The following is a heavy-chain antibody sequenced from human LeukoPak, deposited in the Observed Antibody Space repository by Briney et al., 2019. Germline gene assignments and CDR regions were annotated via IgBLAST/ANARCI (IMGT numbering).Heavy chain of an antibody. D-gene: IGHD6-13*01. CDR1: GFTVSSNY. CDR2: IYSGGST. CDR3: ARAVAAAALFDY. J-gene: IGHJ4*02. Sequence: GGSLRLSCAASGFTVSSNYMSWVRRAPGKGLKWVSVIYSGGSTYYADSVKGRFTFSRDNSKNTLYLQMNSLRAEDTAVYYCARAVAAAALFDYWGQRTLVTVSS. V-gene: IGHV3-53*01.